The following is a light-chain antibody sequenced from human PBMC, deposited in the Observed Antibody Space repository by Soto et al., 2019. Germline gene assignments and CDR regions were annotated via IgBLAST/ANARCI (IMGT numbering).Light chain of an antibody. V-gene: IGKV3-15*01. Sequence: EIVLTQSPATLSVSPGERATLSCRASQSVGSNLAWYQQKPGQAPSLLIYDASARATGVPARFSGSGSGTEFTLTISSLQSEDFAVYYCQHYNKWPLVGHGTKVDIK. CDR3: QHYNKWPL. CDR1: QSVGSN. J-gene: IGKJ1*01. CDR2: DAS.